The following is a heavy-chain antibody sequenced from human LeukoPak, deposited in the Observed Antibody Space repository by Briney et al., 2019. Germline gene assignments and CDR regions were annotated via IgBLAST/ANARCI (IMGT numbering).Heavy chain of an antibody. J-gene: IGHJ6*02. Sequence: GGSLRLSCAASGFTLSTLSMNWVRQAPGTGLEWVSYIGSGGNILYADSVKGRFTISRDNAKNSLYLQMNSLRAEDTALYYRARDLGHSYAMDVWGQGTTVTVSS. CDR2: IGSGGNI. CDR3: ARDLGHSYAMDV. D-gene: IGHD3-16*01. CDR1: GFTLSTLS. V-gene: IGHV3-21*05.